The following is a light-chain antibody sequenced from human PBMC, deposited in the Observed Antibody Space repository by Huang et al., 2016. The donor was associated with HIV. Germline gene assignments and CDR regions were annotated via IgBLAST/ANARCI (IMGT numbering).Light chain of an antibody. CDR1: QTINDW. Sequence: DIQMTPSPSTLSASVGDRVAITCRAGQTINDWLAWYQQKPGKAPKLLIYKASNLESGVPSRFSGTGSGTEFTLTISHLQADDFATYYCQQYDTFPLTFGGGTTVDLK. V-gene: IGKV1-5*03. CDR2: KAS. J-gene: IGKJ4*01. CDR3: QQYDTFPLT.